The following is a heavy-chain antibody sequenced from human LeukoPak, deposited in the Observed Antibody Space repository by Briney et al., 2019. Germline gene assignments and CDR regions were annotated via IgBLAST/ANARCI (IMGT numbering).Heavy chain of an antibody. Sequence: GGSLRLSCGASGFTFSSDWMGWVRQAPGKGLEWVANIKQDGSEKYYVDSVKGRFTISRGNDKNSLYLQMNSLRVEDTAVYYCAREARSGYCTSISCYDYWGQGTLVTVSS. D-gene: IGHD2-2*01. V-gene: IGHV3-7*01. CDR3: AREARSGYCTSISCYDY. CDR1: GFTFSSDW. CDR2: IKQDGSEK. J-gene: IGHJ4*02.